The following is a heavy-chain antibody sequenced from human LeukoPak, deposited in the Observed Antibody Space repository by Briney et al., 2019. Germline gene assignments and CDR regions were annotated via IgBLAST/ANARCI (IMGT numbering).Heavy chain of an antibody. Sequence: GGSLRLSCAASGFTFSSYSMNWVRQAPGKGLEWVSSISSSSCYIYYADSVKGRFTISRDNAKNSLYLQMNSLRAEDTAVYYCARLEGLGYCSSTSCANWYFDLWGRGTLVTVSS. D-gene: IGHD2-2*01. CDR3: ARLEGLGYCSSTSCANWYFDL. CDR2: ISSSSCYI. J-gene: IGHJ2*01. CDR1: GFTFSSYS. V-gene: IGHV3-21*01.